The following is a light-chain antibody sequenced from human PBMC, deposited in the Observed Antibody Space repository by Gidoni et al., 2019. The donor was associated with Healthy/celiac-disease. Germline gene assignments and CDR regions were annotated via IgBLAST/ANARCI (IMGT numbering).Light chain of an antibody. V-gene: IGKV3D-15*01. CDR1: QSVSSN. Sequence: EIVMTQSSATLSVSPGERATLPCRASQSVSSNLALYQQKPGQAPRLLSYGASTRATCIPARFSGSGSGTEFTLTISSLQSEDFAVYYCQQYNNWLRITFGGGTKVEIK. J-gene: IGKJ4*01. CDR3: QQYNNWLRIT. CDR2: GAS.